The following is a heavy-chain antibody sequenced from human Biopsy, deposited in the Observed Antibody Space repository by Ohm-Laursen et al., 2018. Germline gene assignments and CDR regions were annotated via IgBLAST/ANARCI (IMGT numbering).Heavy chain of an antibody. CDR1: GFTFSSYG. V-gene: IGHV3-33*01. CDR2: IWYDGSRQ. D-gene: IGHD6-25*01. CDR3: ARDGAAGYGLDV. Sequence: SLRLSCAASGFTFSSYGMHWVRQAPGKGLEWVAVIWYDGSRQYYADSVKGRFTISRDNSKNTLYLQMNSPRAEDTAVYYCARDGAAGYGLDVWGQGTTVTVSS. J-gene: IGHJ6*02.